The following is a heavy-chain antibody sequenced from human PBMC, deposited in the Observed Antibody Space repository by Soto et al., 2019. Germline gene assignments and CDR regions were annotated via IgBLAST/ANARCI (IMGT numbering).Heavy chain of an antibody. Sequence: GGSLKISCKGSGYSFTSYWIGWVRQMPGKGLEWMGIIYPGDSDTRYSPSFQGQVTISADKSISTAYLQWSSLKASDTAMYYCARKGAARYYGMDVWGQGTTVTVSS. V-gene: IGHV5-51*01. J-gene: IGHJ6*02. CDR1: GYSFTSYW. CDR3: ARKGAARYYGMDV. CDR2: IYPGDSDT. D-gene: IGHD6-6*01.